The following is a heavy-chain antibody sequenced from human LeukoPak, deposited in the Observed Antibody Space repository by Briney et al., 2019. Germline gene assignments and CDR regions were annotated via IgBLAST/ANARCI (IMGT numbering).Heavy chain of an antibody. CDR2: IYYSGST. Sequence: PSQTLSLTCTASGGSISSGGYYWSWIRQHPGKGLEWIGYIYYSGSTYYNPSLKSRVTISVDTSKNQFSLKLSSVTAADTAVYYCARAYSSSWDQGWFDPWGQGTLVTVSS. J-gene: IGHJ5*02. V-gene: IGHV4-31*03. D-gene: IGHD6-13*01. CDR3: ARAYSSSWDQGWFDP. CDR1: GGSISSGGYY.